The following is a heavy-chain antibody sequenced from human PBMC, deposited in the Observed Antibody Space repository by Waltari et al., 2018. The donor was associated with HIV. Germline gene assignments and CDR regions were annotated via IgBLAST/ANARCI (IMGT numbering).Heavy chain of an antibody. Sequence: QVQLVESGGGLVKPGGSLRLSCVASGFSFSDYYMSWIRLAPGKGREWVSSIGSRGNNTHYADSVQGRITISRDNAKNSLYLQMNTLRAEDTAVYYCARTKYDLWSGSYFDSWGQGTLVTVSS. CDR2: IGSRGNNT. CDR3: ARTKYDLWSGSYFDS. CDR1: GFSFSDYY. J-gene: IGHJ5*01. D-gene: IGHD3-3*01. V-gene: IGHV3-11*01.